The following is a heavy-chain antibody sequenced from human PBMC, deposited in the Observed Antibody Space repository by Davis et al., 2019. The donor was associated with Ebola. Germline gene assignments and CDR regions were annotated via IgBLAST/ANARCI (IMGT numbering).Heavy chain of an antibody. D-gene: IGHD6-13*01. J-gene: IGHJ4*02. V-gene: IGHV4-61*01. CDR3: ARGNTIAAAGTGYYFDY. CDR2: IYYSGST. CDR1: GGSVSSGSYY. Sequence: MPSETLSLTCTVSGGSVSSGSYYWSWIRQPPGKGLEWIGYIYYSGSTNYNPSLKSRVTVSVDTSKNQFSLKLSSVTAADTAVYFCARGNTIAAAGTGYYFDYWGQGTLVTVSS.